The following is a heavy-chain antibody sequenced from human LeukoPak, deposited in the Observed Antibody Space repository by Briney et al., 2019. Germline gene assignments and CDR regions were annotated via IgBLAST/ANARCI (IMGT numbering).Heavy chain of an antibody. V-gene: IGHV3-48*04. Sequence: GGSLRLSCAASGFTFSSYSMNWVRQAPGKGLEWVSYISSSSSTIYYADSVKGRFTISRDNAKNSLYLQMNSLRAEDTAVYYCARDRPATRDYMDVWGKGTTVTVSS. CDR1: GFTFSSYS. CDR2: ISSSSSTI. CDR3: ARDRPATRDYMDV. D-gene: IGHD6-6*01. J-gene: IGHJ6*03.